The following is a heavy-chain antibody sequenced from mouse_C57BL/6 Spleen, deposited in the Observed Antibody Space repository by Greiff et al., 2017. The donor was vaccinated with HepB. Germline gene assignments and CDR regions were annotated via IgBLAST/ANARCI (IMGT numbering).Heavy chain of an antibody. CDR2: ISYDGSN. CDR1: GYSITSGYY. J-gene: IGHJ2*01. CDR3: ARDPITTVVATGFDY. V-gene: IGHV3-6*01. Sequence: DVQLQESGPGLVKPSQSLSLTCSVTGYSITSGYYWNWIRQFPGNKLEWMGYISYDGSNNYNPSLKNRISITRDTSKNQFFLKLNSVTTEDTATYYCARDPITTVVATGFDYWGQGTTLTVSS. D-gene: IGHD1-1*01.